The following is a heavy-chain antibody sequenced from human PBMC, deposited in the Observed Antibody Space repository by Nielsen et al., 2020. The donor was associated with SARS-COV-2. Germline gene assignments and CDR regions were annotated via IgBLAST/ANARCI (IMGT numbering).Heavy chain of an antibody. CDR2: ITSGGST. CDR3: ARDWSRAFDV. Sequence: GGSLRLSCTASGFTSSTYAMRWVRQAPGTGLEWVSTITSGGSTYYPDSLKGRFTISRDNARNTLYLQMNSLRVEDTAVYYCARDWSRAFDVWGQGTMVTVSS. V-gene: IGHV3-23*01. CDR1: GFTSSTYA. J-gene: IGHJ3*01.